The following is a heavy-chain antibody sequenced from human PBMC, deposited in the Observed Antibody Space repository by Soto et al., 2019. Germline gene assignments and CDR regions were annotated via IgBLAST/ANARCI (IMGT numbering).Heavy chain of an antibody. D-gene: IGHD3-9*01. CDR1: DFTFNNVW. CDR2: IKSKTDGGAT. CDR3: ARGGYDILTGYYNRYYYYGMDV. Sequence: PGGSLRLSCAVSDFTFNNVWMNWVRQAPGKGLEWVGHIKSKTDGGATDYAAPVKGRFTISRDDSKNTLYLQMNSLKTEDTAVYYCARGGYDILTGYYNRYYYYGMDVWGQGTTVTVSS. V-gene: IGHV3-15*07. J-gene: IGHJ6*02.